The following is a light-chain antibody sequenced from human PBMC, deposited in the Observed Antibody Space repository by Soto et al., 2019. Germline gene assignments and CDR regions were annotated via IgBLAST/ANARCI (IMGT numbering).Light chain of an antibody. Sequence: DIQMTQSPSTLSASVGDRVTITCRASQSISSWLAWYQQKPGKAPRLLIYKASSLESGVPSRFSGSGSGTEFTLTINTVQPEDCPSYYCQQFSGYWRTFGQGTKVDI. J-gene: IGKJ1*01. CDR2: KAS. V-gene: IGKV1-5*03. CDR1: QSISSW. CDR3: QQFSGYWRT.